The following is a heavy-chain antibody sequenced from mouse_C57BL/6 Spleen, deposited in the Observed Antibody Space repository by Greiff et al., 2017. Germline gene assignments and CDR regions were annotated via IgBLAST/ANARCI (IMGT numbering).Heavy chain of an antibody. Sequence: QVQLQQSGAELARPGASVKMSCKASGYTFTSYTMHWVKQRPGQGLEWIGYINPSSGYTKYNQKFKDKATLTADKSSSTAYMQLSSLTSEDSAVYYCARVPTVGYYYAMDYWGQGTSVTVSS. CDR2: INPSSGYT. D-gene: IGHD1-1*01. CDR3: ARVPTVGYYYAMDY. V-gene: IGHV1-4*01. CDR1: GYTFTSYT. J-gene: IGHJ4*01.